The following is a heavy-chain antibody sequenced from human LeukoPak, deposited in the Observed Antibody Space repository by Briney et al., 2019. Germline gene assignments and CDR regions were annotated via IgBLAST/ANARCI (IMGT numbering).Heavy chain of an antibody. J-gene: IGHJ4*02. CDR1: GFTFSSYG. CDR2: IRYDGSNK. D-gene: IGHD3-3*01. CDR3: AKDENSDFWSGYYGY. V-gene: IGHV3-30*02. Sequence: GGSLRLSCAASGFTFSSYGMHWVRQAPGKGLEWVAFIRYDGSNKYYADSVKGRFTISRDNSKNTLYLRMNSLRAEDTAVYYCAKDENSDFWSGYYGYWGQGTLVTVSS.